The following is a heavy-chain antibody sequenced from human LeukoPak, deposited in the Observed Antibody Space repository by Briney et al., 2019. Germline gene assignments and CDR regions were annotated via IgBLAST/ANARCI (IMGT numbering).Heavy chain of an antibody. CDR3: AREETSKRVFDY. CDR1: GDSISSYS. Sequence: SETLSLTCTVSGDSISSYSWSWIRQPPGKGLEWIGYIYYSGSTNYNPSLKSRVTISVDTSKNQFSLKLSSVTAADTAVYYCAREETSKRVFDYWAQGTLVTVSS. V-gene: IGHV4-59*01. J-gene: IGHJ4*02. CDR2: IYYSGST.